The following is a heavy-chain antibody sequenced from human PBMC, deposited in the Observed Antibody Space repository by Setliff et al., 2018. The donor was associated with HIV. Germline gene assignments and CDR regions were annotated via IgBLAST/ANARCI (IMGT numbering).Heavy chain of an antibody. Sequence: ASVKVSCKTSGYTFTGYYVHWVRQAPGQGLGWMGWINPSGGSTTYAQKFQGRVTMTRDTSTSTVYMELSSLRSEDTAVYYCAKVWPRGLISFYGYWGQGTLVTVSS. J-gene: IGHJ4*02. CDR1: GYTFTGYY. CDR3: AKVWPRGLISFYGY. D-gene: IGHD2-2*01. V-gene: IGHV1-46*03. CDR2: INPSGGST.